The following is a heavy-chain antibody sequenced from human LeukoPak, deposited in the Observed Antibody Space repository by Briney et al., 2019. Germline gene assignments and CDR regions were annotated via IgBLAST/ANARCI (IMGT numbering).Heavy chain of an antibody. D-gene: IGHD2-8*01. CDR2: INPKTGGP. J-gene: IGHJ5*02. Sequence: ASVKVSCKASGYAFIDYYVHWVRQAPGQGLEWMGWINPKTGGPRYAQKFQGRLTMTRDTSIGTVYMELSRLTSDDTAIYYCARNQMAKNWFDPWGRGTLITVSS. V-gene: IGHV1-2*02. CDR1: GYAFIDYY. CDR3: ARNQMAKNWFDP.